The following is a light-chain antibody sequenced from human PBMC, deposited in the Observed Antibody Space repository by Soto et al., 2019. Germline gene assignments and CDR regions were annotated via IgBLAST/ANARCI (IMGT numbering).Light chain of an antibody. J-gene: IGKJ1*01. CDR3: QQYKNWPPAWT. CDR1: QSVRSN. Sequence: ELVMARCSATLSVSPGERATLSCRASQSVRSNLAWYQQKPGPSPRLLLYGASTRATGIPARFSGSGSGTQFTLTISSLQSEDFAVYYCQQYKNWPPAWTFGQGTKVDIK. CDR2: GAS. V-gene: IGKV3-15*01.